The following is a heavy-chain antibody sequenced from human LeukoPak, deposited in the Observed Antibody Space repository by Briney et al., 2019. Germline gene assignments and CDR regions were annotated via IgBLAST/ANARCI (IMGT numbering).Heavy chain of an antibody. CDR1: GFTFSSYW. Sequence: GRSLRLSCAASGFTFSSYWMHWVRQAPGKGLVWVSRINSDGSSTSYADSVKGRFTISRDNAKNTLYLQMNSLRAEDTAVYYCARSPYYYDSSGYYPDYWGQGTLVTVSS. CDR3: ARSPYYYDSSGYYPDY. V-gene: IGHV3-74*01. CDR2: INSDGSST. J-gene: IGHJ4*02. D-gene: IGHD3-22*01.